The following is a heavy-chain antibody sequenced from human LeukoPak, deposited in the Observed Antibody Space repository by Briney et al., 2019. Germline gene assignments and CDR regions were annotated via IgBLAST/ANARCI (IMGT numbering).Heavy chain of an antibody. D-gene: IGHD3-22*01. Sequence: SETLSLTCTVSGGSISSYYWSWIRQPPGKGLEWIGYIYYSGSTNYNPSLKSRVTISVDTSKNQFSLKLSSVTAADTAVYYCARERDSGLNFDLRGRGTLVTVSS. V-gene: IGHV4-59*01. CDR1: GGSISSYY. J-gene: IGHJ2*01. CDR3: ARERDSGLNFDL. CDR2: IYYSGST.